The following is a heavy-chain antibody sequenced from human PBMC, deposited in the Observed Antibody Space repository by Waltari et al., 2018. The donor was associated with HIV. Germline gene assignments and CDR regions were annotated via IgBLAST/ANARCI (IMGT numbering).Heavy chain of an antibody. CDR3: ARHRLGPSSIYSNYVLDWFDP. CDR2: IYYSGST. V-gene: IGHV4-39*01. J-gene: IGHJ5*02. CDR1: GGSISSSSYY. D-gene: IGHD4-4*01. Sequence: QLQLQESGTGLVKPSETLSLTCTVHGGSISSSSYYWGWIRQPPRTGLEWIGSIYYSGSTYYNPSLKSRVTISVDTSKNQFSLKLSSVTAADTAVYYCARHRLGPSSIYSNYVLDWFDPWGQGTLVTVSS.